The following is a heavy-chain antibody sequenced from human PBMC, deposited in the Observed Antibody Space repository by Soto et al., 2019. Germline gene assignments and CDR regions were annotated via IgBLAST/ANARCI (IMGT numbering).Heavy chain of an antibody. Sequence: QVQLVESGGGVVQPGRSLRLSCAASGFPFTTYGMHWVREGPGKGLEWVAVISYDGSNTYYADSVKGRFTTSRDNSKKPLYLQMTAPRPEDTALYHGVVGQYYFACRGQGTLVTVSA. CDR3: VVGQYYFAC. V-gene: IGHV3-30*03. J-gene: IGHJ4*02. CDR1: GFPFTTYG. D-gene: IGHD1-26*01. CDR2: ISYDGSNT.